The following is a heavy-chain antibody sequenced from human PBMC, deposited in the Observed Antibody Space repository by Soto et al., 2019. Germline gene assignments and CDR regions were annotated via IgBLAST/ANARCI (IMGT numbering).Heavy chain of an antibody. V-gene: IGHV4-59*01. Sequence: SETLSLTCTVSAGSINAYYWSWIRQPPGKGLEWIGYIYYSGSTNYNPSLKSRVTISVDTSKNQFSLKLSSVTAADTAVYYCARVDWGPLDYWGQGTLVTVSS. CDR2: IYYSGST. J-gene: IGHJ4*02. CDR1: AGSINAYY. CDR3: ARVDWGPLDY. D-gene: IGHD7-27*01.